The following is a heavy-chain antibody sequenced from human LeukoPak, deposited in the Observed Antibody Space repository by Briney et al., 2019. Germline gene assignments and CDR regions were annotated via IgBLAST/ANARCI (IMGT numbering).Heavy chain of an antibody. Sequence: GGSLRLSCAASGFTFSSYWMHWVRQAPGKGLVWVSRINSDESSTNYADSVKGRIAISRDNAKNTLYLQMNSLRAEDTALYYCARYRLSIAVAGYFDYWGQGTLVTVSS. CDR2: INSDESST. CDR1: GFTFSSYW. CDR3: ARYRLSIAVAGYFDY. V-gene: IGHV3-74*01. D-gene: IGHD6-19*01. J-gene: IGHJ4*02.